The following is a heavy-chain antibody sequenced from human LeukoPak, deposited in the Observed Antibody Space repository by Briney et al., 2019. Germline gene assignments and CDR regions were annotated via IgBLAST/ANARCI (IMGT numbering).Heavy chain of an antibody. Sequence: GGSLRLSCAASGFTFSTYAMIWVREAPGKGLEWVSSISCNGDTANYADSVKGRFTISRHASNSAVHLQMNSLRGGDTAIYYCAKDRGYWGQETLVTVSS. CDR2: ISCNGDTA. CDR3: AKDRGY. J-gene: IGHJ4*02. V-gene: IGHV3-23*01. CDR1: GFTFSTYA.